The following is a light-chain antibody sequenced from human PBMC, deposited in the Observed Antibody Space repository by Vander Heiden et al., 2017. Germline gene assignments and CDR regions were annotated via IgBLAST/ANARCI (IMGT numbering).Light chain of an antibody. J-gene: IGKJ2*01. CDR2: KVS. V-gene: IGKV2-30*01. Sequence: VVMTQAPLSLPVTLGQPASLSCRSSQSLVNSDGNTYLSWFQQRPGQSPRRLIYKVSNRDSGVPDRFSGSGSGTDFTLKISRVEAEDVGVYYCMQGTHWPPYTFGQGTKLEIK. CDR1: QSLVNSDGNTY. CDR3: MQGTHWPPYT.